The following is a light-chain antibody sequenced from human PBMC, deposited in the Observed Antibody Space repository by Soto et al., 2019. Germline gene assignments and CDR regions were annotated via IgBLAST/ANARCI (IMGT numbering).Light chain of an antibody. CDR2: GAS. CDR3: QQYGSFTWT. Sequence: EIVLTQSPGTLSLSPGERATLSCRASQSVSSSYLAWYQKKPGQAPRLLIYGASIRATGIPDRFSGSGYGAVFTLTISRLEPEYFAVYYCQQYGSFTWTFGQGTKVEIK. CDR1: QSVSSSY. J-gene: IGKJ1*01. V-gene: IGKV3-20*01.